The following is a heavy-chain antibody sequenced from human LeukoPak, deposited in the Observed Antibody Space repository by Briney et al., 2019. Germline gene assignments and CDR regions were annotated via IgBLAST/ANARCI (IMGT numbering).Heavy chain of an antibody. CDR2: INRDGSVK. CDR1: GFTFSDYW. Sequence: RPGGSLRLSCAVSGFTFSDYWVTWVRQTPGKGLEFVANINRDGSVKNYVDSVKGRFTISRDNAKNSLYLQMTSLRVDDTAIYYCARDPGFSSFDYWGQGTLVNVSS. J-gene: IGHJ4*02. V-gene: IGHV3-7*01. D-gene: IGHD3-3*02. CDR3: ARDPGFSSFDY.